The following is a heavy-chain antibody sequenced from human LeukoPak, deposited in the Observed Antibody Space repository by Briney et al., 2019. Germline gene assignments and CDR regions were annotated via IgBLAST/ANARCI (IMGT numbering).Heavy chain of an antibody. D-gene: IGHD3-22*01. J-gene: IGHJ4*02. CDR3: VRDVGRFYYDSTGEDY. CDR1: GFTFSDYS. V-gene: IGHV3-48*04. CDR2: ISNASRTI. Sequence: GGSLRLSCAVSGFTFSDYSMNWVRQAPGKGLEWVSYISNASRTIKYADFVRGRFTVSRDNAKKSLHLQMNRLTTEDTAVYFCVRDVGRFYYDSTGEDYWGQGTLVTVSS.